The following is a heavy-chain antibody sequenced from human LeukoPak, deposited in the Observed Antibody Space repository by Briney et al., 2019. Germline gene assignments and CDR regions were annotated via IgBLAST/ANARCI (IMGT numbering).Heavy chain of an antibody. J-gene: IGHJ3*02. CDR2: ISHSGST. Sequence: PSETLSLTCAVYGGPFSGYYWSWIRQPPGKGLEWIGEISHSGSTNYNPSLKSRVTISVDTSKNQFSLKLSPVTAADMAVFYCARGRGYNAFDIWGQGTMVTVSS. CDR3: ARGRGYNAFDI. CDR1: GGPFSGYY. V-gene: IGHV4-34*01. D-gene: IGHD5-18*01.